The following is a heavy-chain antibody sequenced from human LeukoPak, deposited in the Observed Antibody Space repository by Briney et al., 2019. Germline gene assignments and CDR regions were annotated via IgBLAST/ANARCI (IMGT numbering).Heavy chain of an antibody. CDR1: GFTFSSYA. V-gene: IGHV3-30*04. Sequence: GGSLRLSCAASGFTFSSYAMHWVRQAPGKGLEWVAVISYDGSNKYYADSVKGRFTISRDNSKNTLYLQMNSLRAEDTAVYYCARDIVRDWLAPDWFDPWGQGTLVTVSS. CDR3: ARDIVRDWLAPDWFDP. J-gene: IGHJ5*02. CDR2: ISYDGSNK. D-gene: IGHD3-10*01.